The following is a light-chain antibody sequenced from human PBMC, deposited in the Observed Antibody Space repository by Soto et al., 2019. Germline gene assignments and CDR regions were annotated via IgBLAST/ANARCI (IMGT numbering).Light chain of an antibody. V-gene: IGLV2-14*01. J-gene: IGLJ2*01. CDR2: DVS. CDR1: SSDVGGYNY. Sequence: QSALTQPASVSGSPGQSITISCTGTSSDVGGYNYVSWYQQHPGKAPKLMIYDVSNRPSGVSNRFSGSKSGNTASLTISGLRAEDEADSYCSSYTSRSTHELVFGGGTQLTVL. CDR3: SSYTSRSTHELV.